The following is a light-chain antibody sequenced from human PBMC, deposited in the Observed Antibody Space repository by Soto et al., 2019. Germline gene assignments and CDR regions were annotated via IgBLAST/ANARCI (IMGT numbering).Light chain of an antibody. Sequence: EIVLTHSPGTLSLSPGDRASLSCRASQSCSNNYLAWYQQKPGKAPKLLIYGASNRATAIPDRFSGSGSGTEFTLTISSLQSEDFAAYYCQQYNNWPRTFGQGTKVDIK. CDR3: QQYNNWPRT. V-gene: IGKV3D-15*01. CDR2: GAS. CDR1: QSCSNN. J-gene: IGKJ1*01.